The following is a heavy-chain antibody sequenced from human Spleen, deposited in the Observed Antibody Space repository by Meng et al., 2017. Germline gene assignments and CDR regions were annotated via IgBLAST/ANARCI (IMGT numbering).Heavy chain of an antibody. Sequence: ASVKVSCKASGYTFTDYYMHWVRQAPGLGLEWMGRINPNSGGPTYAQQFQGRVTMTRDTSIRTAYMELSSLRSDATAVYYCARPCSSGLDAFDFWGQGTLVTVSS. D-gene: IGHD6-19*01. J-gene: IGHJ3*01. CDR2: INPNSGGP. CDR3: ARPCSSGLDAFDF. V-gene: IGHV1-2*06. CDR1: GYTFTDYY.